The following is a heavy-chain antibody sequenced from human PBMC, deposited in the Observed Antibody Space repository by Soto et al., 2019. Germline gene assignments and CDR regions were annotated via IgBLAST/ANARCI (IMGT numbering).Heavy chain of an antibody. CDR3: ARDYYGSGRFSRYGMDV. J-gene: IGHJ6*02. V-gene: IGHV1-69*05. Sequence: GASVKVSCKASGGTFSSYAISWVRQAPGQGLEWMGGIIPIFGTANYAQKFQGRVTMTRDTSTSTVYMELSSLRSEDTAVYYCARDYYGSGRFSRYGMDVWGQGTTVTVSS. D-gene: IGHD3-10*01. CDR1: GGTFSSYA. CDR2: IIPIFGTA.